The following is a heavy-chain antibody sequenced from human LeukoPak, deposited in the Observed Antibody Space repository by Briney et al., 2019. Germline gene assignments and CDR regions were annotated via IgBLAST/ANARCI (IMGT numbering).Heavy chain of an antibody. CDR2: IYHSGST. CDR1: GGSFSGYY. D-gene: IGHD3-22*01. J-gene: IGHJ4*02. CDR3: ARQQTSSGYPFDY. Sequence: SETLSLTCAVYGGSFSGYYWSWIRQPPGKGLEWIGYIYHSGSTYYNPSLKSRVTISVDRSKNQFSLKLSSVTAADTAVYYCARQQTSSGYPFDYWGQGTLVTVSS. V-gene: IGHV4-34*01.